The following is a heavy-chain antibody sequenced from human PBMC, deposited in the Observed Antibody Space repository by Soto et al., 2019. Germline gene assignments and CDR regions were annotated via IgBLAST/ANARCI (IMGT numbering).Heavy chain of an antibody. CDR2: ISGSGGST. V-gene: IGHV3-23*01. J-gene: IGHJ6*03. CDR1: GFTFSSYA. CDR3: AKSALYCSGGSCQSDYYYYMDV. Sequence: GGSLRLSCAASGFTFSSYAMSWVRQAPGKGLEWVSAISGSGGSTYYADSVKGRFTISRDNSKNTLYLQMNSLRAEDTAVYYCAKSALYCSGGSCQSDYYYYMDVWGKGTTVTVSS. D-gene: IGHD2-15*01.